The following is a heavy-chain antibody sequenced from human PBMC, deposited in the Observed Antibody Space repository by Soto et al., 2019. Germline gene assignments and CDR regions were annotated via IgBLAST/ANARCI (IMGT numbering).Heavy chain of an antibody. J-gene: IGHJ4*02. CDR1: GGSISVYY. CDR2: FYYSGST. CDR3: ARGGWRHIDY. V-gene: IGHV4-59*08. Sequence: QVQLQESGPGLVKPSETLSLTCTVSGGSISVYYWSWIRQPPGKGLEWIGYFYYSGSTNYNPSRKSRVTISVDTSKNQFSLKLSSVTAADTAVYYCARGGWRHIDYWGQGTLVTVSS. D-gene: IGHD3-3*01.